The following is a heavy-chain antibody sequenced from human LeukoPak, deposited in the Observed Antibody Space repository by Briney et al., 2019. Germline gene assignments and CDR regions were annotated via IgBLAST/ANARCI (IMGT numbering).Heavy chain of an antibody. Sequence: GGSLRLSCAASGFTFDYYAMHWVRQAPGKGLEWVSRISWSSGNIDYADSVKGRFTISRDNAKNSLYLQMDSLRAEDTALYYCAKDIGDTSGYFDYWGQGTLVTVSS. V-gene: IGHV3-9*01. CDR1: GFTFDYYA. D-gene: IGHD3-22*01. J-gene: IGHJ4*02. CDR3: AKDIGDTSGYFDY. CDR2: ISWSSGNI.